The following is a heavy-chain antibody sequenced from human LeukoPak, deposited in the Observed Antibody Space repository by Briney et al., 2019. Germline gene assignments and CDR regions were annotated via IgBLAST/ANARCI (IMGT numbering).Heavy chain of an antibody. CDR3: ASYISTPSRRNLDC. CDR1: GFTFSSYG. Sequence: PGRSLRLSCAASGFTFSSYGMHWVRQAPGKGLEWVTVIWYDGSNKYYADSVKGRFTISRDNSKNTLYLQMNSLRAEDTAVYYCASYISTPSRRNLDCWGQGTLVTVSS. CDR2: IWYDGSNK. J-gene: IGHJ4*02. V-gene: IGHV3-33*01. D-gene: IGHD2-2*01.